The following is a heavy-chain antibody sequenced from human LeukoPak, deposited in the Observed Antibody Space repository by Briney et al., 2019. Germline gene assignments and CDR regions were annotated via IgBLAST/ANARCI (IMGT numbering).Heavy chain of an antibody. D-gene: IGHD2-2*01. J-gene: IGHJ3*01. CDR1: GFTFSSYS. Sequence: PGGSLRLSCAASGFTFSSYSMNWVRQAPGKGREWVSYISSSSSTIYYADSVKGRFTISRDNAKNSLYLQMNSLRAEDTAVYYCARGEDIVVVPAALAFDVWGQGTMVTVSS. CDR3: ARGEDIVVVPAALAFDV. V-gene: IGHV3-48*01. CDR2: ISSSSSTI.